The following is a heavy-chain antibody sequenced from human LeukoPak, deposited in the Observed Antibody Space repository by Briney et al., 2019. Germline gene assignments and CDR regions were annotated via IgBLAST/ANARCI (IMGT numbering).Heavy chain of an antibody. D-gene: IGHD6-19*01. CDR2: IIPIFGTA. CDR3: AKQQWLRPTDAFDI. J-gene: IGHJ3*02. Sequence: ASVKVSCKASGGTFSSYAISWVRQAPGQGLEWMGRIIPIFGTANYAQKFQGRVTITTDESTSTAYMELSSLRSEDTAVYYCAKQQWLRPTDAFDIWGQGTMVTVSS. CDR1: GGTFSSYA. V-gene: IGHV1-69*05.